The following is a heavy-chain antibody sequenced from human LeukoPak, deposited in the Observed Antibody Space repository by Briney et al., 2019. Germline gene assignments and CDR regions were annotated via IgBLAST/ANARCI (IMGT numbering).Heavy chain of an antibody. J-gene: IGHJ5*02. Sequence: PGRSLRLSCAASGFTFSSYAMHWVRQAPGKGLEWVAVISYDGSNKYYADSVKGRFTISRDNSKNTLYLQMNSLRAEDTAVYYCAKLRVVPAAIATDPWGQGTLVTVSS. CDR2: ISYDGSNK. D-gene: IGHD2-2*01. V-gene: IGHV3-30-3*02. CDR1: GFTFSSYA. CDR3: AKLRVVPAAIATDP.